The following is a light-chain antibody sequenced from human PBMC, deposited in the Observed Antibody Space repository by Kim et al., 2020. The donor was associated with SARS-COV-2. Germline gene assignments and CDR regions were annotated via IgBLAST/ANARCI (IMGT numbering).Light chain of an antibody. J-gene: IGLJ2*01. V-gene: IGLV3-1*01. CDR1: KLGDKY. CDR2: QDT. Sequence: SYELTQPPSVSVSPGQTASITCSGDKLGDKYACWYQQKPGQSPVLVIYQDTKRSSGIPERFSGSNSGNTATLTISGTQAIDEADYYCQAWDSTTVVFGGGTQLTVL. CDR3: QAWDSTTVV.